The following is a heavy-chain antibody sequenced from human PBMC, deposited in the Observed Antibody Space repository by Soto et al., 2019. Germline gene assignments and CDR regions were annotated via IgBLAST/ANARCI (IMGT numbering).Heavy chain of an antibody. D-gene: IGHD3-22*01. CDR1: GFTFTTYY. Sequence: ASVKVSCKTSGFTFTTYYIHWVRQAPGQGLEWMGMIGPSGGSTTYAQKFQGRITMTSDMSTSTVYMELSSLRSEDTAVYYCARVPYDTTGYYAFWGQGTLVTVSS. J-gene: IGHJ4*02. V-gene: IGHV1-46*01. CDR3: ARVPYDTTGYYAF. CDR2: IGPSGGST.